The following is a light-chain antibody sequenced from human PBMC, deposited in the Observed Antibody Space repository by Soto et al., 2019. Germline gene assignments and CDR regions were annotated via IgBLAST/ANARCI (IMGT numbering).Light chain of an antibody. CDR2: GAS. V-gene: IGKV3-15*01. CDR3: QQYKNWLT. Sequence: IVMTPSPATLSVSPGERATLSCRASQSVSSNLAWYQQKPGQAPRLLIYGASTRATGIPARFSGSGSGTEFTLTISSLQSEDCAGYYGQQYKNWLTCGGGTKVEIK. J-gene: IGKJ4*01. CDR1: QSVSSN.